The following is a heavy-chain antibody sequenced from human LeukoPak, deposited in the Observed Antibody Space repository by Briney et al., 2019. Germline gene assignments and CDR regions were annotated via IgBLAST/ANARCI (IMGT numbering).Heavy chain of an antibody. CDR2: INPSGGST. CDR1: GYTFTSYY. J-gene: IGHJ3*02. D-gene: IGHD5-24*01. Sequence: GASVKVSCKASGYTFTSYYMHWVRQAPGQGLEWMGIINPSGGSTSYAQKFQGRVTMTRDTSTSTVYMELSSLRSEDTAVYYCARDTLGVATIFRAFGIWGQGTMVTVSS. CDR3: ARDTLGVATIFRAFGI. V-gene: IGHV1-46*01.